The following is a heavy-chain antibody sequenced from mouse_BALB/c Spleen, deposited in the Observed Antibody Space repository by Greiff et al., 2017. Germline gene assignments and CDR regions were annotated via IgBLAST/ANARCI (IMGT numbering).Heavy chain of an antibody. CDR3: GRWEITTVVASYYAMDY. J-gene: IGHJ4*01. D-gene: IGHD1-1*01. CDR1: GYSFTGYF. Sequence: DVQLVESGPELVKPGASVKISCKASGYSFTGYFMNWVKQSHGKSLEWIGRINPYNGDTFYNQKFKGKATLTVDKSSSTAHMELLSLTSEDSAVYYCGRWEITTVVASYYAMDYWGQGTSVTVSS. V-gene: IGHV1-37*01. CDR2: INPYNGDT.